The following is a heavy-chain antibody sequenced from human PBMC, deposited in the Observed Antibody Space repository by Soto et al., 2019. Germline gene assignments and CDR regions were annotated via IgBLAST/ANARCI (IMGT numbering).Heavy chain of an antibody. D-gene: IGHD5-18*01. CDR2: INAGDGNT. V-gene: IGHV1-3*01. J-gene: IGHJ4*02. CDR1: GYTFTSYA. Sequence: ASVKVSCKASGYTFTSYAMHWVRQAPGQRLEWMGWINAGDGNTKYSQKFQGRVTITRDTSASTAYMELSSLRSEDTAVYYCARGLNGYLHYFDYWGQGTPVTVS. CDR3: ARGLNGYLHYFDY.